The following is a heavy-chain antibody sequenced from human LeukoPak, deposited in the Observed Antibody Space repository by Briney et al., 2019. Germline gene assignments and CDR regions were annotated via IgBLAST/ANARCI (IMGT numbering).Heavy chain of an antibody. V-gene: IGHV3-7*04. CDR1: GFTFSSYW. CDR3: ARDHEELLSAGWYYGMDV. J-gene: IGHJ6*02. D-gene: IGHD1-26*01. CDR2: IKQDGSEK. Sequence: GRSLRLSCAASGFTFSSYWMSWVRQAPGKGLEWVANIKQDGSEKYYVDSVKGRFTISRDNAKNSLYLQMNSLRAEDTAVYYCARDHEELLSAGWYYGMDVWGQGTTVTVSS.